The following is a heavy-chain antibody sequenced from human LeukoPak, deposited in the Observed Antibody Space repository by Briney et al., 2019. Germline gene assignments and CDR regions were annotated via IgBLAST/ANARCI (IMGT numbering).Heavy chain of an antibody. V-gene: IGHV3-64*02. CDR3: ARGGGRNTTRVWAFDY. CDR1: GFTFSSYA. D-gene: IGHD5-18*01. CDR2: ISTNGGST. Sequence: PGGSLRLSCAASGFTFSSYAMHWVRQAPGKGLEYVSGISTNGGSTYYADSVKGRFTISRDNSKNTQFLQMGSLRAEDMAVYYCARGGGRNTTRVWAFDYWGQGTLVTVSS. J-gene: IGHJ4*02.